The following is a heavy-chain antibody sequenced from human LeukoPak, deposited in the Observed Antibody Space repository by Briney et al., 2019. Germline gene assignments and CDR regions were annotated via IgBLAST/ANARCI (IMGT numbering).Heavy chain of an antibody. D-gene: IGHD3-10*01. CDR1: GGSISSGDYY. V-gene: IGHV4-30-4*01. Sequence: PSQTLSLTCTVSGGSISSGDYYWSWIRQPPGKGLEWIGYIYYSGSTYYNPSLKSRVTISVDTSKNQFSLKLSSVTAADTAVYYCAGYGSGSYWEYNWFDPWGQGTLVTVSS. CDR2: IYYSGST. J-gene: IGHJ5*02. CDR3: AGYGSGSYWEYNWFDP.